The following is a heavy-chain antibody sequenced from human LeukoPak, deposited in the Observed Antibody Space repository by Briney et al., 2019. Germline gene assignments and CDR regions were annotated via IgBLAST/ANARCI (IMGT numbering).Heavy chain of an antibody. V-gene: IGHV4-4*07. CDR1: GASINSDY. D-gene: IGHD3-10*01. J-gene: IGHJ4*02. CDR3: VRGWAPRGEKSSFAS. Sequence: SETLSLTCTVSGASINSDYWTRVRQVAGKGLEWIGRIFASGSTNYNPHLRSRITMSVDTSKNQFSLDLSSVTAADTGVYYCVRGWAPRGEKSSFASWGQGTLVTVSS. CDR2: IFASGST.